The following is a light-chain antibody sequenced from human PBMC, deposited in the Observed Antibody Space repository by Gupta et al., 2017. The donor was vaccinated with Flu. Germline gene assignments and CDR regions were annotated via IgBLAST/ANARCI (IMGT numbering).Light chain of an antibody. Sequence: SVPTQPPSASGTPGQRVTISCSGSSSNIGNNTVNWYQQLPGTAPKLLIYSNNQRPSGVPDRFSGSKSGTSASLAISGLQSEDEADYYCAAWDDSLNGLVFGTGTKVTVL. V-gene: IGLV1-44*01. CDR3: AAWDDSLNGLV. CDR1: SSNIGNNT. CDR2: SNN. J-gene: IGLJ1*01.